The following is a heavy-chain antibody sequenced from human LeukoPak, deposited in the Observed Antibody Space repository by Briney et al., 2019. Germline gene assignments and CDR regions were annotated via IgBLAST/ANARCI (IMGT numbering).Heavy chain of an antibody. CDR3: AKDTSTISVSGTCFDY. CDR1: GFTFSDYG. D-gene: IGHD6-19*01. Sequence: PGGSLRLSCAASGFTFSDYGMHWVRLAPGKGLEWVAFIRYDGSNKYYADSVKGRLTISRDNSKNTLYLQMNSLRAEDTAVYYCAKDTSTISVSGTCFDYWGQGTLVTVSS. CDR2: IRYDGSNK. J-gene: IGHJ4*02. V-gene: IGHV3-30*02.